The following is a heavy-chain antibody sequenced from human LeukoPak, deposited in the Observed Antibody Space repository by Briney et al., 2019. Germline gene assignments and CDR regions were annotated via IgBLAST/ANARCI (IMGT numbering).Heavy chain of an antibody. Sequence: GASVKVSCKASGGTFSSYAISWVRQAPGQGLEWMGRIIPIFGTANYAQKFQGRVTITTDESTSTAYMELSSLRSEDTAVYYCARGVPIRDYYYYHMDVWGKGITVTVSS. CDR2: IIPIFGTA. D-gene: IGHD5-24*01. CDR1: GGTFSSYA. CDR3: ARGVPIRDYYYYHMDV. J-gene: IGHJ6*03. V-gene: IGHV1-69*05.